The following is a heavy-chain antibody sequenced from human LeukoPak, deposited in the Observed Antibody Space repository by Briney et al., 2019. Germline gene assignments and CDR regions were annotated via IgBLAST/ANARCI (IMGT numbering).Heavy chain of an antibody. CDR2: ISYDGSNK. V-gene: IGHV3-30*04. Sequence: PGGSLRLSCAASGFTFSSYAMHWVRQAPGKGLEWVAVISYDGSNKYYADSVKGRFTISRDNSKDTLYLQMNSLRAEDTAVYYCARDFRIVGATTYLPYWGQGTLVTVSS. CDR3: ARDFRIVGATTYLPY. J-gene: IGHJ4*02. D-gene: IGHD1-26*01. CDR1: GFTFSSYA.